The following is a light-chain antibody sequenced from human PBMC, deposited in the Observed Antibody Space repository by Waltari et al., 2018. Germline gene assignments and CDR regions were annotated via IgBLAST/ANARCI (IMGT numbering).Light chain of an antibody. CDR3: QVWDSGSDHYV. CDR1: KIGSKN. J-gene: IGLJ1*01. V-gene: IGLV3-21*02. CDR2: DDG. Sequence: SYVLTQPPSVSVAPGQTARITCDENKIGSKNVHWYQQKPGQAPVLVVYDDGDRPSGIPERFSGSNSGNTATLTISRVDAGDEADYYCQVWDSGSDHYVFGTVTKVTVL.